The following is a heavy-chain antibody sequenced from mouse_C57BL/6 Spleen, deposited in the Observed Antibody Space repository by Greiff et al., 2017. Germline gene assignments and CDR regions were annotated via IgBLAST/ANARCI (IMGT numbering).Heavy chain of an antibody. Sequence: VKLVESGPGLVAPSQSLSITCTVSGFSLTSYGVHWVRQPPGKGLEWLVVIWSDGSTTYNSALKSRLSISKDNSKSQVFLKMNSLQTDDTAMYDCARHSGDEYDNAMDYWGQGTSVTVSS. CDR3: ARHSGDEYDNAMDY. D-gene: IGHD2-4*01. V-gene: IGHV2-6-1*01. J-gene: IGHJ4*01. CDR1: GFSLTSYG. CDR2: IWSDGST.